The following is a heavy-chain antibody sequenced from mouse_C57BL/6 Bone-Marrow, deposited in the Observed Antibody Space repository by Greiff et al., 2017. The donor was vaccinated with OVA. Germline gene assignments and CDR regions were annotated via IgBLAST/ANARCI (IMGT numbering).Heavy chain of an antibody. CDR2: INPNNGGT. CDR1: GYTFTDYY. J-gene: IGHJ4*01. V-gene: IGHV1-26*01. D-gene: IGHD4-1*01. Sequence: VQLQQSGPELVKPGASVKISCKASGYTFTDYYMNWVKQSHGKSLEWIGDINPNNGGTSYNQKFKGKATLTVDKSSSTAYMELRSLTSEDSAVYYCLGAMDYWGQGTSVTVSS. CDR3: LGAMDY.